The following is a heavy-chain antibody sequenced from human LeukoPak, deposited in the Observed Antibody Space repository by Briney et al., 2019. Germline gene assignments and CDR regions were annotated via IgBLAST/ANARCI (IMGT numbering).Heavy chain of an antibody. D-gene: IGHD6-13*01. J-gene: IGHJ5*02. CDR1: GGSISSYY. CDR2: IYYSGST. CDR3: ARRGYSSSPRSGNWFDP. V-gene: IGHV4-59*12. Sequence: SETLSLTCTVSGGSISSYYWSWIRQPPGKGLEWIGYIYYSGSTNYNPSLKSRVTISVDTSKNQFSLKLSSVTAADTAVYYCARRGYSSSPRSGNWFDPWGQGTLVTVSS.